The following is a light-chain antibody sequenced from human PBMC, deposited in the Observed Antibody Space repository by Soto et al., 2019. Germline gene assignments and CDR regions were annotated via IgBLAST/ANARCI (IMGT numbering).Light chain of an antibody. CDR2: QDS. Sequence: SYELTQPPSVSVSPGQTASITCSGAKLGDKYACWYQQKPCQSPVLVIYQDSKRPSGIPERFSGSNSGNTATLTISGTQAMDEADYYCQAWDSSTFVFGGGTKLTVL. J-gene: IGLJ2*01. CDR1: KLGDKY. CDR3: QAWDSSTFV. V-gene: IGLV3-1*01.